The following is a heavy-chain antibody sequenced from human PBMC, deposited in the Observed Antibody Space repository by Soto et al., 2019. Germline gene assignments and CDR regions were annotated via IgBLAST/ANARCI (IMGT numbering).Heavy chain of an antibody. D-gene: IGHD6-19*01. Sequence: GVSVKVSCKASGYTFTSYGISWVRQAPGQGLEWMGWISAYNGNTNYAQKLQGRVTMTTDTSTSTAYMELRSLRSDDTAVYYCARSSSGPPPDVFDIWGQGTMVTVSS. J-gene: IGHJ3*02. V-gene: IGHV1-18*01. CDR2: ISAYNGNT. CDR3: ARSSSGPPPDVFDI. CDR1: GYTFTSYG.